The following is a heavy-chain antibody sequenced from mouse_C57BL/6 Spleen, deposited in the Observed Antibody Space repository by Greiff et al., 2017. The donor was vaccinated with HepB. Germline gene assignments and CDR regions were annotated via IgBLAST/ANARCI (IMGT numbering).Heavy chain of an antibody. CDR1: GYSIPSDY. Sequence: EVHLVESGPGLAKPSQTLSLTCSVPGYSIPSDYWNWIRKFPGNKLEYMGYISYSGSTYYNPSLKSRISITRDTSKNQYYLQLNSVTTEDTATYYCARGELRSAFAYWGQGTLFTVSA. CDR2: ISYSGST. J-gene: IGHJ3*01. V-gene: IGHV3-8*01. CDR3: ARGELRSAFAY. D-gene: IGHD3-2*02.